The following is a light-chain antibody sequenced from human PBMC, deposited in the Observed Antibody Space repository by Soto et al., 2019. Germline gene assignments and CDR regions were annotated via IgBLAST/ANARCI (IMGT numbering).Light chain of an antibody. J-gene: IGKJ4*01. CDR1: QSVTSDY. CDR2: GAS. Sequence: EIVLTQSPGTLSLSPGDRATLSCRASQSVTSDYLAWYQQKTGQAPRLLIYGASIRSTGISDRYSGSESATDGTQAINRLEHDDFAINHCQQYRNTHRVTFGRETKVEIK. V-gene: IGKV3-20*01. CDR3: QQYRNTHRVT.